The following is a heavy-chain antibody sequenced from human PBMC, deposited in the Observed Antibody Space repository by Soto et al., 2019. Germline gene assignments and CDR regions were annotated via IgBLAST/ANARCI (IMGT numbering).Heavy chain of an antibody. Sequence: TLSLTCTVSGGSTNSGDYYWTWIRQPPGKGLEWIGRIYYTGGTYYNPSLKSRVSISVDTSASQFSLKLTSVTAADTAVYYCARDGYYESGKFFDLWGQGALVTVSS. D-gene: IGHD3-10*01. CDR3: ARDGYYESGKFFDL. J-gene: IGHJ5*02. V-gene: IGHV4-30-4*01. CDR1: GGSTNSGDYY. CDR2: IYYTGGT.